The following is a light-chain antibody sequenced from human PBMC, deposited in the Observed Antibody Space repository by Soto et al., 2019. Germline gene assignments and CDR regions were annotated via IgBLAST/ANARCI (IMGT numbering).Light chain of an antibody. V-gene: IGLV2-14*01. CDR3: CSYVSSKTYV. CDR1: RTDVGGYNF. CDR2: EVS. Sequence: QSVLTQPAYVSGSPGQSNHISCTGIRTDVGGYNFVPWYQQHPGKAPKLIIYEVSNRPSGVSDRFSGSKSDNTATLTISGLQAEDEADYYCCSYVSSKTYVFGTGTKVTVL. J-gene: IGLJ1*01.